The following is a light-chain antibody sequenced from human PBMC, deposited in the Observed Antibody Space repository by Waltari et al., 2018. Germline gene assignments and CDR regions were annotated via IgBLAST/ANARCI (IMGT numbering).Light chain of an antibody. CDR3: LLYSGGAHL. J-gene: IGLJ2*01. CDR1: TGAVTSGHY. CDR2: ATS. Sequence: QTVVTQEPSLTVSPGGQVTLTCASSTGAVTSGHYPNWFKQKPGPAPRALIYATSNKSSWTPARFSGSLLGDKAALTLSGVQPEDGADYYCLLYSGGAHLFGGGTKLTVL. V-gene: IGLV7-43*01.